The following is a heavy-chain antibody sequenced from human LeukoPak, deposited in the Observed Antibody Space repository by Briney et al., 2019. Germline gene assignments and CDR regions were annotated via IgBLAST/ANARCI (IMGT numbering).Heavy chain of an antibody. CDR1: GFTFSSYG. Sequence: GGSLRLSCAASGFTFSSYGMHWVRQAPGKGLEWVAVISYDGSNKYYADSVKGRFTISRDNSKNTLYLQMNSLRAEDTAVYYCARGAWIQLWSHWGQGTLVTVSS. J-gene: IGHJ4*02. V-gene: IGHV3-30*03. CDR2: ISYDGSNK. CDR3: ARGAWIQLWSH. D-gene: IGHD5-18*01.